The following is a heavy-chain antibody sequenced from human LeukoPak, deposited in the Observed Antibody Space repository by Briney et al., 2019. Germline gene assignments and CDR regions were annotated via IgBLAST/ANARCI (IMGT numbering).Heavy chain of an antibody. CDR1: GFTFYSYW. D-gene: IGHD2-21*02. CDR2: INGDGCTS. V-gene: IGHV3-74*01. CDR3: ARDLYEVTEPLVDY. Sequence: GGSLRLSCAASGFTFYSYWMHWVRQAPGKGLVWVSCINGDGCTSNYADSVKGRFTISRDNAKNSLFLQMNSLRAEDTAVYYCARDLYEVTEPLVDYWGQGTLVTVSS. J-gene: IGHJ4*02.